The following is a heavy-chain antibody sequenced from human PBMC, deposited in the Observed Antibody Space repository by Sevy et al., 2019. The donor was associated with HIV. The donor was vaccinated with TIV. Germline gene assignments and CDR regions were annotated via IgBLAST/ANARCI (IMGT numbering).Heavy chain of an antibody. CDR1: GFTFNRYS. J-gene: IGHJ4*02. Sequence: GRSLRLSCVASGFTFNRYSMNWVRQTPGKGLEWISYITNNGDTIYYADSVKGRFTISRDNAKNSLYLQMNSLRVEDTAIYYCASPPWNSYVSLYYFDSWGQGTLVTVSS. V-gene: IGHV3-48*01. D-gene: IGHD3-16*01. CDR3: ASPPWNSYVSLYYFDS. CDR2: ITNNGDTI.